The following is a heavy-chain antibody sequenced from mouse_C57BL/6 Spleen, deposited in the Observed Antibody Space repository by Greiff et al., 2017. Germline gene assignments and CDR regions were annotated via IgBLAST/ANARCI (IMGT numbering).Heavy chain of an antibody. CDR3: ARYYDYAGWFAY. CDR2: IRNKANGHTT. D-gene: IGHD2-4*01. CDR1: GFTFTDYY. Sequence: EVKVVESGGGLVQPGGSLSLSCAASGFTFTDYYMSWVRQPPGKALEWLGFIRNKANGHTTEYSASVKGRFTISRDNSQSILYLQMNALRAEDSATYYCARYYDYAGWFAYWGQGTLVTVSA. V-gene: IGHV7-3*01. J-gene: IGHJ3*01.